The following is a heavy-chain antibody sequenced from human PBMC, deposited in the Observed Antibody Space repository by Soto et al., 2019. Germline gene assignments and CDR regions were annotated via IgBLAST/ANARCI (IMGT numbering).Heavy chain of an antibody. CDR3: ASVWSGYSGAHY. V-gene: IGHV3-48*03. CDR1: GFTFSTYE. J-gene: IGHJ4*02. D-gene: IGHD3-3*01. CDR2: ITRGSDTI. Sequence: PGGSLRLSCATSGFTFSTYEMIWVRQAPGKGLECISYITRGSDTIHYADSVKGRFTIPRDNAENSLYLQMNRLRVEATAVYYCASVWSGYSGAHYWGQGTLVTVSS.